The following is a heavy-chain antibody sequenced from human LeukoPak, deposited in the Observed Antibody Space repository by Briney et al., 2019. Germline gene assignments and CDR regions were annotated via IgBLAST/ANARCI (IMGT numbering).Heavy chain of an antibody. V-gene: IGHV3-23*01. D-gene: IGHD3-16*02. CDR2: ISGSGGST. J-gene: IGHJ4*02. CDR1: GFTFSSYA. Sequence: GGSLRLSCAASGFTFSSYAMSWVRQAPGKGLEWVSAISGSGGSTYYADSVKGRFTISRDNSKNTLYLQMNSLRAEDTAVYYCAKDLRLGGLSLKHYFDYWGQGTLVTVSS. CDR3: AKDLRLGGLSLKHYFDY.